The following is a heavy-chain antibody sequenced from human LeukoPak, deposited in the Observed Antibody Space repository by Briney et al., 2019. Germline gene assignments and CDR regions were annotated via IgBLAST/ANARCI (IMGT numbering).Heavy chain of an antibody. CDR3: ARGPSVKALDY. CDR2: INHSGST. CDR1: GGSFSGYY. D-gene: IGHD3-10*01. Sequence: ASETLSLTCAVYGGSFSGYYWSWIRQPPGKGLEWIGEINHSGSTNYNPSLKSRVTISVDTSKNQFSLKLSSVTAADTAVYYCARGPSVKALDYWGQGTLVTVSS. V-gene: IGHV4-34*01. J-gene: IGHJ4*02.